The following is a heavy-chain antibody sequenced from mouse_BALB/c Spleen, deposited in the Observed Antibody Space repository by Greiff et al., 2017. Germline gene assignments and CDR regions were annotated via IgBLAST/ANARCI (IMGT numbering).Heavy chain of an antibody. V-gene: IGHV1-18*01. Sequence: EVQLQQSGPELVKPGASVKIPCKASGYTFTDYNMDWVKQSHGKSLEWIGDINPNNGGTIYNQKFKGKATLTVDKSSSTAYMELRSLTSADTAVYYCAIYGNYVVYWGQGTLVTVSA. CDR1: GYTFTDYN. CDR3: AIYGNYVVY. CDR2: INPNNGGT. D-gene: IGHD2-1*01. J-gene: IGHJ3*01.